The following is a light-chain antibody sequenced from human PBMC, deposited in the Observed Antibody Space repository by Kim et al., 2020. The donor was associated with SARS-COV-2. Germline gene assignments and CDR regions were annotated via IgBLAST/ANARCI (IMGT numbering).Light chain of an antibody. J-gene: IGLJ1*01. Sequence: GKSITISCTGTSSDVGSYNLVSWYQQHPGKAPKLMIYEGSKRPSGVSNRFSGSKSGNTASLTISGLQAEDEADYYCCSYAGSSTYVFGTGTKVT. CDR1: SSDVGSYNL. CDR2: EGS. CDR3: CSYAGSSTYV. V-gene: IGLV2-23*01.